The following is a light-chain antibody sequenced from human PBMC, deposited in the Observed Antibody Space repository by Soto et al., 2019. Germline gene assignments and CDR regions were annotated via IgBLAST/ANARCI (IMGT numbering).Light chain of an antibody. CDR2: EVN. CDR3: SSYAGSNNLV. J-gene: IGLJ3*02. V-gene: IGLV2-8*01. CDR1: SSDIGGYDY. Sequence: QSVLTQPPSASGSPGQSVTISCTGTSSDIGGYDYVSWYQQHPGKAPKLIIYEVNKRPSGVPDRFSGSKSDNTASLTVSGLQAEDEADYYCSSYAGSNNLVFAGGTKLTVL.